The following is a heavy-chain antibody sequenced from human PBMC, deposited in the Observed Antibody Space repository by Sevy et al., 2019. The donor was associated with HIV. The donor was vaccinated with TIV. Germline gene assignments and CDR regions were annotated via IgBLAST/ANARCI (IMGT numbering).Heavy chain of an antibody. CDR2: LDNSGDNT. J-gene: IGHJ4*02. D-gene: IGHD6-19*01. V-gene: IGHV3-23*01. Sequence: GGSLRLSCAASGFTFDNYAMTWVRQTPGKGLEWVTTLDNSGDNTYNADSVKGRFTISRDNSKNTLYLPMDSLRAEDTAIYYCAKAGGGWNYFDYSGQGTLVTVSS. CDR3: AKAGGGWNYFDY. CDR1: GFTFDNYA.